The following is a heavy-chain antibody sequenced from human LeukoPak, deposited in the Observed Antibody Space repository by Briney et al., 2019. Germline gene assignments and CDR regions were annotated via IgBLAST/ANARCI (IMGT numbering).Heavy chain of an antibody. CDR2: ISGSGGST. CDR3: AKEALSYCSSTSFYLGAFDI. D-gene: IGHD2-2*01. Sequence: GGSLRLSCAASGFTFSSYAMSWVRQAPGKGLEWVSAISGSGGSTYYADSVKGRFTISRDNSKNTLYLQMNSLRAEDTAVYYCAKEALSYCSSTSFYLGAFDIWGQGTMVTVSS. J-gene: IGHJ3*02. V-gene: IGHV3-23*01. CDR1: GFTFSSYA.